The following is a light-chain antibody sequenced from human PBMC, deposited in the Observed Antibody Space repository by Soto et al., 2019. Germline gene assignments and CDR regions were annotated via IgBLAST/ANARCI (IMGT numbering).Light chain of an antibody. CDR3: QQYGGSPRYT. Sequence: EIVLTQSPGTLSLSPGERATLSCRASQSVSSTYLAWYQQRPGQAPRLLIYSTSSRATGIPDRFSGSGSGTDFTLPISRLEPEDFAVYYCQQYGGSPRYTFGQGTKLEIK. V-gene: IGKV3-20*01. J-gene: IGKJ2*01. CDR1: QSVSSTY. CDR2: STS.